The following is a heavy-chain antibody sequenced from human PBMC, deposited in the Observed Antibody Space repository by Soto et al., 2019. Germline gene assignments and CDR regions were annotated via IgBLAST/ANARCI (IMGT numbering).Heavy chain of an antibody. D-gene: IGHD3-10*01. CDR2: INPILTMS. J-gene: IGHJ4*02. CDR1: GDTFSFYT. CDR3: ATSFGSGYRAFDY. V-gene: IGHV1-69*02. Sequence: QVQLVQSGAEVKKPGSSVKVSCKASGDTFSFYTINWVRQAPGLGLEWMGRINPILTMSNYAQKFQGRVTXTXKXXTNTAYMDLSSLRSEDTAMYYCATSFGSGYRAFDYWGQGALVTVSS.